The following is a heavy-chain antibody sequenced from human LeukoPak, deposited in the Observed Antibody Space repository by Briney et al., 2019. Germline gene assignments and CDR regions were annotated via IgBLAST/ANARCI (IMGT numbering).Heavy chain of an antibody. D-gene: IGHD2-15*01. CDR3: ASVNCSGGSCYSIWFDP. J-gene: IGHJ5*02. CDR2: IIPILGIA. CDR1: GGTFSSYA. Sequence: GASVKVSCTASGGTFSSYAISWVRQAPGQGLEWMGRIIPILGIANYAQKFQGRVTITADKSTSTAYMELSSLRSEDTAVYYCASVNCSGGSCYSIWFDPWGQGTLVTVSS. V-gene: IGHV1-69*04.